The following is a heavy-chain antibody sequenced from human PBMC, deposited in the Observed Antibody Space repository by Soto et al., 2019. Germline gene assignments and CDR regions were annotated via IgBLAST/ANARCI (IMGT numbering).Heavy chain of an antibody. CDR3: ARDGSGYDFWSGPYLFAY. D-gene: IGHD3-3*01. CDR2: IYYNGRT. V-gene: IGHV4-59*01. J-gene: IGHJ4*02. CDR1: GGSISTYY. Sequence: QVQLQESGPGLVKPSETLSLTCTVSGGSISTYYWCWIRQPPGKGLEWIGYIYYNGRTNYNPSLESRVTISLDPSKSQFSPKVSSVSAADTAVYYCARDGSGYDFWSGPYLFAYWGPGTLVTGSS.